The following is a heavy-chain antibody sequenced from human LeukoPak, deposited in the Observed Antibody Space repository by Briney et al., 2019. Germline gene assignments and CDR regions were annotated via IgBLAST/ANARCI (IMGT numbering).Heavy chain of an antibody. CDR3: AKDRNAGASDY. Sequence: PGGSLRLSCSASGFTFSSYAMHWVRQAPGKGLEYVSAISSNGGSTYYADSVKGRFTISRDNSKNTLYLQMNSLRAEDTAVYYCAKDRNAGASDYWGQGTLVTVSS. CDR1: GFTFSSYA. D-gene: IGHD1-1*01. V-gene: IGHV3-64*04. J-gene: IGHJ4*02. CDR2: ISSNGGST.